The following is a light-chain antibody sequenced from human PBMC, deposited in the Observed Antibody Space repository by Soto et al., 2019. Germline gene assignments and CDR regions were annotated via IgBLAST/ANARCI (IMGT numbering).Light chain of an antibody. J-gene: IGKJ4*01. V-gene: IGKV3-11*02. CDR3: QQRSNWPLT. Sequence: EIVLTQSPATLSLSPGERVTLSCRASQNIDTYLAWHQQKPGPAPSLLIYDASSRATGIPARFSGSGSGRDFTLTITSLEPEDSAVYYCQQRSNWPLTFGGGTKVEIK. CDR2: DAS. CDR1: QNIDTY.